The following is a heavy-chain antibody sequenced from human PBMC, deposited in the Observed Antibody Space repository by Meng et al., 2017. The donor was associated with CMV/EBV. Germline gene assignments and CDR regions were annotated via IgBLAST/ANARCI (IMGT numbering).Heavy chain of an antibody. Sequence: SVQVSCKASGGTFSSYAISWVRQAPGQELEWMGGIIPIFGTENYAQKSQGSVTITTDDNTSTAYMELSSLKSEDTAVYYWATRGIVGATTGYFDYWGQGTLVTVSS. CDR2: IIPIFGTE. D-gene: IGHD1-26*01. CDR1: GGTFSSYA. CDR3: ATRGIVGATTGYFDY. J-gene: IGHJ4*02. V-gene: IGHV1-69*05.